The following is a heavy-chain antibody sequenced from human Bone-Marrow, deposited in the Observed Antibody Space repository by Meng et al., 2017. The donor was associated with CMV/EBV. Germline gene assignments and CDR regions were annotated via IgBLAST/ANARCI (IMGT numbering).Heavy chain of an antibody. D-gene: IGHD5-12*01. J-gene: IGHJ6*02. Sequence: GESLKISCAASGFTFSSYEMNWVRQAPGKGLEWVSYISSSGSTIYYADSVKGRFTISRDNAKNSLYLQMNSLRAEDTAVYYCARGSSGYDYYYYYGMDVWGQGTTVTVPS. CDR1: GFTFSSYE. CDR3: ARGSSGYDYYYYYGMDV. V-gene: IGHV3-48*03. CDR2: ISSSGSTI.